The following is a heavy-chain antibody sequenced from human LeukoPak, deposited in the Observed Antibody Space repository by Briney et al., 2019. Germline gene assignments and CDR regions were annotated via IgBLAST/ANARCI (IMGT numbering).Heavy chain of an antibody. CDR2: ISGSGGTT. CDR1: GFTFNNYA. Sequence: GGSLRLSCAASGFTFNNYAMNWVRQAPGKGLEWVSVISGSGGTTYYADSVKGRFTISRDSSKNTLYLQMNSLRAEDTAVYYCAKVSSSWYYFDYWGQGTLVTVSS. D-gene: IGHD6-13*01. J-gene: IGHJ4*02. CDR3: AKVSSSWYYFDY. V-gene: IGHV3-23*01.